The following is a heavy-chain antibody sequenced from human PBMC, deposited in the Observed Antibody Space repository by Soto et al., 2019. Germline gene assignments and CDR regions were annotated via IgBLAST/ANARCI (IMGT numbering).Heavy chain of an antibody. J-gene: IGHJ6*02. CDR1: GFTFNNAW. D-gene: IGHD3-10*01. V-gene: IGHV3-15*07. Sequence: GGSLRLSCIGSGFTFNNAWMNWVRQAPGKGLEWVGRIKSETNGGTADYAAPVKSRFTISRDDSKKTVYLQSNGVRTEDAAVYYCDAWVTTPSHYYALDFWGQGTTVNVSS. CDR3: DAWVTTPSHYYALDF. CDR2: IKSETNGGTA.